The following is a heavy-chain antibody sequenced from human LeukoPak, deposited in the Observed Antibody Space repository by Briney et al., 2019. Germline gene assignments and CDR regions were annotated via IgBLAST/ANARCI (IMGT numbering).Heavy chain of an antibody. Sequence: SETLSLTCTVSGGSISSYYWSWIRQPPGKGLEWIGYIYYSGSTNYNPSLKSRVTISVDTSKNQFSLKLSSVTAADTAVYYCASFYYDSSGYSSWYFDLWGRGTLVTVSS. D-gene: IGHD3-22*01. CDR2: IYYSGST. CDR1: GGSISSYY. CDR3: ASFYYDSSGYSSWYFDL. V-gene: IGHV4-59*01. J-gene: IGHJ2*01.